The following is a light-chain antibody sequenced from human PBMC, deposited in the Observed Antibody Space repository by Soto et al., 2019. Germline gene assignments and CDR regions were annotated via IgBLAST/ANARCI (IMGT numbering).Light chain of an antibody. V-gene: IGKV3-20*01. CDR1: QSVSSSY. CDR3: QQYGSSWT. J-gene: IGKJ1*01. Sequence: EIVLTQSPGTLSLSPGERATVSCRASQSVSSSYLAWYQQKPGQAPRLLIYGASSRATGIPDRFSGSGSGIDFTLTISRREPEGFAVYYCQQYGSSWTFGKGTKVEIK. CDR2: GAS.